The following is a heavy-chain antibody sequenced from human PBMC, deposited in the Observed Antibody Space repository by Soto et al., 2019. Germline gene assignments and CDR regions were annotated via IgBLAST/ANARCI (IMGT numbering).Heavy chain of an antibody. D-gene: IGHD2-15*01. CDR1: GFTFSSDA. J-gene: IGHJ6*02. V-gene: IGHV3-23*01. CDR3: AKEGYCSGGICYSPSYYYGMDV. CDR2: VSGSGGST. Sequence: PVGSLRLSCAASGFTFSSDAISWVRQGPGKGLEWVSAVSGSGGSTYYAASVKGRFTISRDNSQNTLYLQMNSLRAEDKAVYYCAKEGYCSGGICYSPSYYYGMDVWGQGTTVTVSS.